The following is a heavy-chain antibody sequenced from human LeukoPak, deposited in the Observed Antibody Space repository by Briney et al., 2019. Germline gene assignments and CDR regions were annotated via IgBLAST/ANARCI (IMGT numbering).Heavy chain of an antibody. Sequence: GASLRLSCAASGFTFSSYAMSWVRQAPGKGLEWVSAISGSGGSTYYADSVKGRFTISRDNSKNTLYLQMNSLRAEATAVYYCAKARKQWLVLGWFAPWGQGTLVTVSS. J-gene: IGHJ5*02. V-gene: IGHV3-23*01. CDR1: GFTFSSYA. CDR2: ISGSGGST. D-gene: IGHD6-19*01. CDR3: AKARKQWLVLGWFAP.